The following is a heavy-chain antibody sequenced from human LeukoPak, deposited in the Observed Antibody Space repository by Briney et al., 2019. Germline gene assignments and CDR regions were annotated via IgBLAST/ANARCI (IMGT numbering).Heavy chain of an antibody. CDR1: GGSIGSYY. J-gene: IGHJ4*02. CDR3: ASPGSPPIN. Sequence: SETLSLTCTVSGGSIGSYYWSWIRQPPGKGLEWIGYIYYSGSTNYNPSLKSRVTISVDTSKNQFSLKLSSVTAADTAVYYCASPGSPPINWGQGTLVTVSS. CDR2: IYYSGST. V-gene: IGHV4-59*01.